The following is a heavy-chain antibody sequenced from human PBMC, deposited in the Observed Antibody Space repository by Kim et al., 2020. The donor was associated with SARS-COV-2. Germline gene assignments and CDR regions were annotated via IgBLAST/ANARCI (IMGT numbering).Heavy chain of an antibody. D-gene: IGHD6-13*01. V-gene: IGHV1-46*01. J-gene: IGHJ5*02. Sequence: TFQGGVTMTRDTSTSTVYMELSSLRSEDTAVYYCARGPESSWYLAGWFDPWGQGTLVTVSS. CDR3: ARGPESSWYLAGWFDP.